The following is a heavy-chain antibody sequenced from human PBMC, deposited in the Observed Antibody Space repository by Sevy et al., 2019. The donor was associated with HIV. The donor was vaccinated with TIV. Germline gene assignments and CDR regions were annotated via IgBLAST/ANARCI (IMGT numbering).Heavy chain of an antibody. D-gene: IGHD2-2*01. CDR3: ARLIGYCSSTSCYFDY. V-gene: IGHV1-2*02. CDR1: GYTFTGYY. CDR2: INPNSGGT. Sequence: ASVKVSCKASGYTFTGYYMHWVRQAPGQGLEWMGWINPNSGGTNYAQKFQGRVTMTRDTSISTAYMELGRLRSDDTAVYYCARLIGYCSSTSCYFDYWGQGTLVTVSS. J-gene: IGHJ4*02.